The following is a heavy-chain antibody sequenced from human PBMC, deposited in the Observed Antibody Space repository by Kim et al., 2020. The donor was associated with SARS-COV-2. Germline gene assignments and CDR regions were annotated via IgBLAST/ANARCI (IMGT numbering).Heavy chain of an antibody. CDR3: ARQGMTYYDILTGYMSWFDP. Sequence: GESLKISCKGSGYSFTSYWISWVRQMPGKGLEWMGRIDPSDSYTNYSPSFQGHVTISADKSISTAYLQWSSLKASDTAMYYCARQGMTYYDILTGYMSWFDPWGQGTLVTVSS. D-gene: IGHD3-9*01. CDR1: GYSFTSYW. CDR2: IDPSDSYT. J-gene: IGHJ5*02. V-gene: IGHV5-10-1*01.